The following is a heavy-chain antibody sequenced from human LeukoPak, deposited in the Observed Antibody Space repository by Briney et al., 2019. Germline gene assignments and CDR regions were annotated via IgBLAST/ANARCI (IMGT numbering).Heavy chain of an antibody. CDR1: GGSISSSSYC. CDR3: ARRSGIAATGDY. CDR2: IYYSGST. D-gene: IGHD6-13*01. V-gene: IGHV4-39*01. J-gene: IGHJ4*02. Sequence: PSETLSLTCTVSGGSISSSSYCWGWIRQPPGKGLGWIGSIYYSGSTYYNPSLKSRVTISVDTSKNQFSLKLSSVTAADTAVYYCARRSGIAATGDYWGQGTLVTVSS.